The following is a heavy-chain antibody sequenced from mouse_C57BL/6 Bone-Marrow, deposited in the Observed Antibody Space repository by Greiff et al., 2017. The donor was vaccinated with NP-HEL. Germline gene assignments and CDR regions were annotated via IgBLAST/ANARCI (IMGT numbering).Heavy chain of an antibody. V-gene: IGHV2-6*01. Sequence: VKLVESGPGLVAPSQSLSITCTVSGFSLTSYGVDWVRQSPGKGLEWLGVIWGVGSTNYNSALKSRLSISKDNSKSQVFLKMNSLQTDDTAMYYCASRGYGGYDDGFAYWGQGTLVTVSA. CDR3: ASRGYGGYDDGFAY. D-gene: IGHD2-2*01. J-gene: IGHJ3*01. CDR2: IWGVGST. CDR1: GFSLTSYG.